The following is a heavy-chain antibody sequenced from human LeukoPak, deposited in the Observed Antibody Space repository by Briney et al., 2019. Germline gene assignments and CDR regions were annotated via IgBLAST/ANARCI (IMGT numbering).Heavy chain of an antibody. D-gene: IGHD2-15*01. Sequence: PSETLSLTCTVSRGYISTYYWSWIRKPPGKGLEWIGYIYYDGSPKYHPSLKSRVTISVDTSKNQFSLKLSSVAAADTAVYYCARVGRGPVDLWGQGTLVTASS. CDR1: RGYISTYY. CDR3: ARVGRGPVDL. V-gene: IGHV4-59*01. CDR2: IYYDGSP. J-gene: IGHJ5*02.